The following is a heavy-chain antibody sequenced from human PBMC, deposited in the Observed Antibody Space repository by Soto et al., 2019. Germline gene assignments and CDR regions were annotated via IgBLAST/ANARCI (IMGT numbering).Heavy chain of an antibody. CDR3: ARGGPAAGFDY. J-gene: IGHJ4*02. Sequence: QVQLVQSGAEEKKTGASVKVSCKASGYTFTNYDINWVRQANGQGLEWMGWMNANSGSAGYAQNFQGRVTLTRDTSSSTADMELRGLRSEDTAMYYCARGGPAAGFDYWGQGTLVTVSS. CDR2: MNANSGSA. D-gene: IGHD6-13*01. V-gene: IGHV1-8*01. CDR1: GYTFTNYD.